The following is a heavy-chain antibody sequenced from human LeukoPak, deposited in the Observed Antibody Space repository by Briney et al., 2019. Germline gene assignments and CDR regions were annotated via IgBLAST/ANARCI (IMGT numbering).Heavy chain of an antibody. V-gene: IGHV1-2*02. J-gene: IGHJ4*02. CDR1: GYTFTSYD. CDR3: ARALEDYGFDY. CDR2: INPNSGGT. Sequence: ASVKVSCKASGYTFTSYDINWVRQATGQGLERMGWINPNSGGTNYAQKFQGRVTMTRDTSISTAYMELSRLRSDDTAVYYCARALEDYGFDYWGQGTLVTVSS. D-gene: IGHD4-17*01.